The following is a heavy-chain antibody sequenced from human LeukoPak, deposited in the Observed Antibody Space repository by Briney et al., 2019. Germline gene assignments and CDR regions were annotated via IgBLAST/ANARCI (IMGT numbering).Heavy chain of an antibody. CDR3: AREAYGGNSEGGYYFDY. D-gene: IGHD4-23*01. CDR1: GYTFTSYG. Sequence: ASVKVSCKASGYTFTSYGISWVRQAPGQGLEWMGWISAYNGNTNYAQKFQGRVTMTRDTSISTAYMELSRLRSDDTAVYYCAREAYGGNSEGGYYFDYWGQGTLVTVSS. V-gene: IGHV1-18*01. CDR2: ISAYNGNT. J-gene: IGHJ4*02.